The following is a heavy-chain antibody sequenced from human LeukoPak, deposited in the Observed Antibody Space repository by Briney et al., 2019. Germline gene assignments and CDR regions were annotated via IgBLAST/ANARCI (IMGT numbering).Heavy chain of an antibody. CDR3: ARLKYDRSGYYSILDN. V-gene: IGHV3-30*03. D-gene: IGHD3-22*01. CDR2: ISYDGSNK. J-gene: IGHJ4*02. CDR1: GFTFSSYW. Sequence: PGGSLRLSCAASGFTFSSYWMGWVRQAPGKGLEWVAVISYDGSNKYYADSVKGRFTISRDNAKKSLYLQMNSLRAEDTAVYYCARLKYDRSGYYSILDNWGQGTLVTVSS.